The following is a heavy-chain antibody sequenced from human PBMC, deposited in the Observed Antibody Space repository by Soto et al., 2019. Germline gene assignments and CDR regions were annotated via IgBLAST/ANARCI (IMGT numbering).Heavy chain of an antibody. CDR2: IYYSGST. D-gene: IGHD5-12*01. Sequence: SETLSLTCTVSGGSISSSSYYWGWIRQPPGKGLEWIGSIYYSGSTYYNPSLKSRVTISVDTSKNQFSLKLSSVTAADTAVYYCARLSEYSGSSWGQGTLVTVSS. J-gene: IGHJ4*02. CDR3: ARLSEYSGSS. CDR1: GGSISSSSYY. V-gene: IGHV4-39*01.